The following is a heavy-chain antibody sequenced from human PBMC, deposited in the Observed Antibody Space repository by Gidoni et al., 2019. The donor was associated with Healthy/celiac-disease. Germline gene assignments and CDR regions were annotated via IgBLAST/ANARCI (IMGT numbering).Heavy chain of an antibody. CDR1: GGSFSGYY. V-gene: IGHV4-34*01. J-gene: IGHJ3*02. D-gene: IGHD2-15*01. Sequence: QVPLQQWGPGLLKSSETLSLSCAVYGGSFSGYYWSWIRQPPGKGLEWIGEINHSGSTNYNPSLKSRVTISVDTSKNQFSLKLGAVAAADTAVYYCARGRGGGRRAFDIWGQGTMVTVSS. CDR3: ARGRGGGRRAFDI. CDR2: INHSGST.